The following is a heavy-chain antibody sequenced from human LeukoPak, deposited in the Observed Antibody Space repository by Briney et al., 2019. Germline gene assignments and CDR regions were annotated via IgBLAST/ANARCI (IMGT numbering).Heavy chain of an antibody. J-gene: IGHJ5*02. CDR1: GFTFDDYA. V-gene: IGHV3-9*01. D-gene: IGHD3-10*01. CDR3: AKDTYYYGSGKFDP. CDR2: ISWNSGSI. Sequence: PGRSLRLSCAASGFTFDDYAMHWVRHAPGKGLEWVSGISWNSGSIGYADSVKGRFTISRDNAKNSLYLQMNSLRAEDTALYYCAKDTYYYGSGKFDPWGQGTLVTVSS.